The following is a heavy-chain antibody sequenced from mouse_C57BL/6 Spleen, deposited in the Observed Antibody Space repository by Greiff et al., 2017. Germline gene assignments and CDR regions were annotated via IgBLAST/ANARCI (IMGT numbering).Heavy chain of an antibody. J-gene: IGHJ4*01. CDR3: ARPDSSGLLYYAMDY. D-gene: IGHD3-2*02. CDR1: GYTFTDYY. CDR2: INPYNGGT. V-gene: IGHV1-19*01. Sequence: EVQLQQSGPVLVKPGASVKMSCKASGYTFTDYYMNWVKQSHGKSLEWIGVINPYNGGTSYNQKFKGKATLTVDKSSSTAYMELNSLTSEDSAVYYCARPDSSGLLYYAMDYWGQGTSVTVSS.